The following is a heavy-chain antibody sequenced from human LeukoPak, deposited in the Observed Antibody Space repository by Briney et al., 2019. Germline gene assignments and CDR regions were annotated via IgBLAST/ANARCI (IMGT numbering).Heavy chain of an antibody. V-gene: IGHV3-30*02. CDR2: VRYDGSNK. J-gene: IGHJ6*03. D-gene: IGHD6-6*01. CDR1: GFTFSSYG. CDR3: AKDSPGGSSSYYYYYYMDV. Sequence: PGGSLRLSCAASGFTFSSYGMHWVRQAPGKGLEWVAFVRYDGSNKYYADSVKGRFTISRDNSKNTLYLQTNSLRAEDTAVYYCAKDSPGGSSSYYYYYYMDVWGKGTTVTVSS.